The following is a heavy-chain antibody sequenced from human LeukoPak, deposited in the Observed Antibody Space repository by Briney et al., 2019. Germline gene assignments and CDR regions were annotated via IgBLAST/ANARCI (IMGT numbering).Heavy chain of an antibody. J-gene: IGHJ4*02. CDR1: GYTFTDYY. CDR2: INPYSGGT. CDR3: ARDYSSGWYVY. V-gene: IGHV1-2*06. Sequence: ASVKVSCKASGYTFTDYYMHWVRQAPGQGLEWMGRINPYSGGTNYAQKFQGRVTMTRDTPISTAYMELSRLKSDDTAVYYRARDYSSGWYVYWGQGTLVTVSS. D-gene: IGHD6-19*01.